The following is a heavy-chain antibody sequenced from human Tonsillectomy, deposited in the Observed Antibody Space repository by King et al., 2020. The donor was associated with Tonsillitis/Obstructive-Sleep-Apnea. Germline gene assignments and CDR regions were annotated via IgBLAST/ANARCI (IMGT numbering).Heavy chain of an antibody. V-gene: IGHV3-30-3*01. CDR1: GFTFSSYA. D-gene: IGHD4-11*01. CDR3: ARGRNGAFDI. CDR2: ISYDGSSK. J-gene: IGHJ3*02. Sequence: VQLVESGGGVVQSGRSLRLSCAASGFTFSSYAMHWVRQAPGKGLEWVAVISYDGSSKFFADSVKGRFTISRDNSKNTLYLQMNSLRAEDTAVYYCARGRNGAFDIWGQGTMVTVSS.